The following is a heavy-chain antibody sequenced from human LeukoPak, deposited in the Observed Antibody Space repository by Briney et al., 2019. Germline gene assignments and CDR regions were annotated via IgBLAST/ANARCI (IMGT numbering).Heavy chain of an antibody. V-gene: IGHV4-34*01. CDR2: ITHSGST. Sequence: SETLSLTCAVYGGSFSGYYWSWIRQPPEKGLEWIGEITHSGSTNYNPSLKSRVTISVDTSKNQFSLKLSSVTAADTAVYYCARGFSGPDYWGQGTLVTVSS. CDR3: ARGFSGPDY. D-gene: IGHD6-19*01. CDR1: GGSFSGYY. J-gene: IGHJ4*02.